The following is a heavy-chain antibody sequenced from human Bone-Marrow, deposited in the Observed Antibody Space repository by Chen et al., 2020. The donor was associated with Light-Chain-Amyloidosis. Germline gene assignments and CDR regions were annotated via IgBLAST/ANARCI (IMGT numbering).Heavy chain of an antibody. J-gene: IGHJ3*02. CDR1: GGSFSGYY. D-gene: IGHD2-2*01. V-gene: IGHV4-34*01. CDR2: INHSGST. Sequence: QVQLQQWGAGLLKPSETLSLTCAVYGGSFSGYYWSWIRQPPGNGPEWIGEINHSGSTNYNPSLKSRVTISVDTSKNQFSLKLSSVTAADTAVYYCARGSPSVVVPAAQEVGAFDIWGLGTMVTVSS. CDR3: ARGSPSVVVPAAQEVGAFDI.